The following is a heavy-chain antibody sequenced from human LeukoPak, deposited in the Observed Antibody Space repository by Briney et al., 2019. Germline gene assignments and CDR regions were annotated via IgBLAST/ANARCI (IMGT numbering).Heavy chain of an antibody. V-gene: IGHV3-30-3*01. Sequence: GGSLRLSCAASGFTFSSYAMHWVRQAPGKGLEWVAVISYDGSNKYYADSVKGRFTISRDNSKNTLYLQMNSLRAEDTAVYYCARDIEAGDYFDYWGQGTLVTVSS. D-gene: IGHD1-14*01. CDR1: GFTFSSYA. CDR2: ISYDGSNK. CDR3: ARDIEAGDYFDY. J-gene: IGHJ4*02.